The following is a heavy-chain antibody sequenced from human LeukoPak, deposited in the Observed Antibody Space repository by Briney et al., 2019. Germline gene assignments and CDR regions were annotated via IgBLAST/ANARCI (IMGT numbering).Heavy chain of an antibody. CDR2: ISVSSPTI. J-gene: IGHJ4*02. V-gene: IGHV3-48*01. D-gene: IGHD1-26*01. CDR3: ARGGSYYPFDF. CDR1: GFTFSSYS. Sequence: GGSLRLSCAASGFTFSSYSMNWVRPAPGKGLEWISYISVSSPTIYYADSVKGRFTISRDNAKNSLHLQMNSLRAEDTAVYYCARGGSYYPFDFWGQGTLVTVSS.